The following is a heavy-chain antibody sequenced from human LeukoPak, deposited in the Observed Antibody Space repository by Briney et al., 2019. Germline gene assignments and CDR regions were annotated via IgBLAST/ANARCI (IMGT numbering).Heavy chain of an antibody. V-gene: IGHV4-34*01. CDR2: ITDTGST. CDR3: ARGRYCSSTSCLMDV. J-gene: IGHJ6*03. CDR1: GGSFSGYY. D-gene: IGHD2-2*01. Sequence: SETLSLTCTIHGGSFSGYYWSWIRQVPGKGLEWIGEITDTGSTDYSPSLKGRVTMSIDTSKNQHSLSLTSVTAADTAVYYCARGRYCSSTSCLMDVWGKGTTVTVSS.